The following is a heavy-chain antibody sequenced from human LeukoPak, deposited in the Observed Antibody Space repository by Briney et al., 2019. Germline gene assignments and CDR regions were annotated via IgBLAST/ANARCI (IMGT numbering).Heavy chain of an antibody. J-gene: IGHJ5*02. V-gene: IGHV4-34*01. CDR3: ARSAVAARLNWFDP. CDR2: INHSGST. Sequence: PSETLSLTCAVYGGSFSGYYWSWIRQPPGKGLEWIGEINHSGSTNYNPSLKSRVTISVDTSKNQFSLKLSSVTAADTAVYYCARSAVAARLNWFDPWGQGTLVTVSS. CDR1: GGSFSGYY. D-gene: IGHD6-6*01.